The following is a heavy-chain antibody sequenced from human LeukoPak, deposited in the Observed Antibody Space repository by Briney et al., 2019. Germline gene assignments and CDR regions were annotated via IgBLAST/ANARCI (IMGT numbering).Heavy chain of an antibody. CDR1: GGSIGSNY. CDR3: AKYGNSGWVIDN. D-gene: IGHD6-19*01. Sequence: PSETLSLTCTASGGSIGSNYWTWIRQPPGKGLEYIGYIYYTGATNYNPSLKSRVTISVDTSKNQFSLKMTSVTAADTAVYFCAKYGNSGWVIDNRGQGTLVTVSS. CDR2: IYYTGAT. J-gene: IGHJ4*02. V-gene: IGHV4-59*08.